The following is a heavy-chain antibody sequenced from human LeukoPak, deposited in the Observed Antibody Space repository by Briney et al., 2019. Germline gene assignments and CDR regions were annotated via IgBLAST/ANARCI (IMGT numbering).Heavy chain of an antibody. J-gene: IGHJ5*02. CDR2: INHSGST. CDR3: ARHGKEKSNRYYYGSGSYRHNWFDP. V-gene: IGHV4-34*01. D-gene: IGHD3-10*01. CDR1: GGSFSGYY. Sequence: SETLSLTCAVYGGSFSGYYWSWIRQPPGKGLEWIGEINHSGSTNYNPSLKSRVTISVDTSKNQFSLKLSSVTAADTAVYYCARHGKEKSNRYYYGSGSYRHNWFDPWGQGTLVTVSS.